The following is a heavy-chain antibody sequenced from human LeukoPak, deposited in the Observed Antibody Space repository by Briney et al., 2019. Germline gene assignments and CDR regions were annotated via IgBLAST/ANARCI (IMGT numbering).Heavy chain of an antibody. J-gene: IGHJ4*02. V-gene: IGHV3-21*01. CDR2: ISSSSSYI. Sequence: GGSLRLSCAASGFTFSSYSMNWVRQAPGKGLEWVSSISSSSSYIYYADSVKGRFTISRDNAKNSLYLQMNSLRAEDTAVYYCARGQVGAAYYFDYWGQGTLVTVSS. D-gene: IGHD2-15*01. CDR1: GFTFSSYS. CDR3: ARGQVGAAYYFDY.